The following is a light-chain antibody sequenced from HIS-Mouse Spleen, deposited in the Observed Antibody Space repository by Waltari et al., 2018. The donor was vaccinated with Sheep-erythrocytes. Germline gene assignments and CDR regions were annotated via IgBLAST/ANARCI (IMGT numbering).Light chain of an antibody. CDR2: DGS. CDR3: CSHAGSYNHV. J-gene: IGLJ1*01. CDR1: SSDVGGYNY. Sequence: QSALTQPRSVSGSPGQSVTISCTGTSSDVGGYNYVSWYQQHPGKTPKLMIYDGSKRHDWVPDRLPGSKSGKTASLTISGLQAEDEAEYYCCSHAGSYNHVFATGTKVTVL. V-gene: IGLV2-11*01.